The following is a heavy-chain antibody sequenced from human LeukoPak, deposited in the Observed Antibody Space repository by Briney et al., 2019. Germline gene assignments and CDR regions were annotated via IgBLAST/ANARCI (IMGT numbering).Heavy chain of an antibody. D-gene: IGHD3-22*01. CDR3: ALPGHYYDSSVPRD. Sequence: QTGGSLRHSCAASGFTFSSYAMSWVRQAPGKGLEWVSAISGSGGSTYYAGSVKGRFTISRDNSKNSLYLQMNSLRAEDTAVYYCALPGHYYDSSVPRDWGQGTLVTVSS. CDR2: ISGSGGST. J-gene: IGHJ4*02. CDR1: GFTFSSYA. V-gene: IGHV3-23*01.